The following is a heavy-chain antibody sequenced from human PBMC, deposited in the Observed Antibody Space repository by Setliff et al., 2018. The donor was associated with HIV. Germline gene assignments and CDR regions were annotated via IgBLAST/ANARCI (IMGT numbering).Heavy chain of an antibody. CDR1: GFTFSSDG. Sequence: GGSLRLSCAASGFTFSSDGMHWVRQAPGKGLEWVGFIRNDGSTTDYADSVKGRFTISRDNSKNTLYLQLNSLRAEDTAVYYCAKDFPPPNGMDVWGQGTTVTVSS. V-gene: IGHV3-30*02. J-gene: IGHJ6*02. CDR2: IRNDGSTT. CDR3: AKDFPPPNGMDV.